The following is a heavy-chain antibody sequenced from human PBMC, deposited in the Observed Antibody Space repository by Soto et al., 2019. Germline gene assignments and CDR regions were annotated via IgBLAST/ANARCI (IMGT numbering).Heavy chain of an antibody. Sequence: ASVKVSCKASGYTFTGYYMHWVRQAPGQGLEWMGWINPNSGGTNYAQKFQGWVTMTRDTSISTAYMELSRLRSDDTAVYYCARGSKQAVAYSFYWFDPWGQGTLVTVSS. CDR2: INPNSGGT. D-gene: IGHD6-19*01. V-gene: IGHV1-2*04. CDR3: ARGSKQAVAYSFYWFDP. J-gene: IGHJ5*02. CDR1: GYTFTGYY.